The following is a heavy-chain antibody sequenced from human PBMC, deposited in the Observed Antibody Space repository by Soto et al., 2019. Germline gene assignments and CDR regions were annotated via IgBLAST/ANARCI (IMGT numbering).Heavy chain of an antibody. D-gene: IGHD3-10*01. Sequence: GGSLRLSCLASGFTFSYYAMTWVRHVPGRGLEWVASLDGAGGSTYYADSVRGRFTISRDNSQNTLFLQMKRLTVDDTAIYYCTAPRDEYGSGVSWFTYGMDIWGQGTTVTVSS. CDR3: TAPRDEYGSGVSWFTYGMDI. CDR2: LDGAGGST. J-gene: IGHJ6*02. V-gene: IGHV3-23*01. CDR1: GFTFSYYA.